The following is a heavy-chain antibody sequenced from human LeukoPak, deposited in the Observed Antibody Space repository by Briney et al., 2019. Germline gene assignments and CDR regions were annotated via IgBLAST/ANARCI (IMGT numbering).Heavy chain of an antibody. CDR3: ARTSADYGEVLFDY. D-gene: IGHD4-17*01. Sequence: GGSLRLSCAASGFTFSSYAMHWVRQAPGKGLEWVSVIYSGGSTYYADSVKGRFTISRDNSKNTLYLQMNSLRAEDTAVYYCARTSADYGEVLFDYWGQGTLVTVSS. V-gene: IGHV3-53*01. CDR1: GFTFSSYA. CDR2: IYSGGST. J-gene: IGHJ4*02.